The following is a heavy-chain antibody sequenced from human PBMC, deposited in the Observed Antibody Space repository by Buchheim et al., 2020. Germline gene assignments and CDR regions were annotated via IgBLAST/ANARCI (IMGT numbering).Heavy chain of an antibody. Sequence: QVQLVESGGGVVQPGRSLTLSCAASGFTFSSYAMHWVRQAPGKGLEWVAVISQDGTKKYYAESVKGRFTISIDNSKRTLYLQMNSLRNEDTAVYYCAKDAEIGFCSGGSCYSFDYWGQGTL. J-gene: IGHJ4*02. CDR3: AKDAEIGFCSGGSCYSFDY. D-gene: IGHD2-15*01. CDR1: GFTFSSYA. CDR2: ISQDGTKK. V-gene: IGHV3-30*18.